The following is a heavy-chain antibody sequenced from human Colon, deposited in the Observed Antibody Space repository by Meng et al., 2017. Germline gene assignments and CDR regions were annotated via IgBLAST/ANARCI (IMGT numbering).Heavy chain of an antibody. D-gene: IGHD5-18*01. CDR3: ARGHGYSYGLPLDY. V-gene: IGHV6-1*01. CDR2: TYYRSKWYN. J-gene: IGHJ4*02. CDR1: GDSVSSNTAA. Sequence: QVQLQQSGPGLVKPSQTLSLTCVISGDSVSSNTAAWNWIRQSPSRGLEWLGRTYYRSKWYNEYAVSVKSRMTFNADTSKNQVSLQVNSVTPEDTAVYYCARGHGYSYGLPLDYWGQGSLVTVSS.